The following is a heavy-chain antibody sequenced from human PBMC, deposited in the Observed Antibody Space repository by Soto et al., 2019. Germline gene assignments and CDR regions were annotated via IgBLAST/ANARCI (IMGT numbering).Heavy chain of an antibody. D-gene: IGHD1-1*01. CDR2: MNPNSGNT. CDR1: GYTFTSYD. J-gene: IGHJ6*02. CDR3: ALERTGTTRMDV. V-gene: IGHV1-8*01. Sequence: QVQLVQSGAEVKKPGASVKVSCKASGYTFTSYDINWVRQATGQGLEWMGWMNPNSGNTGYAQKFQGRVTMTRNTSISTAYMELSSLRSEYSVLYYCALERTGTTRMDVWGQGTTVTVSS.